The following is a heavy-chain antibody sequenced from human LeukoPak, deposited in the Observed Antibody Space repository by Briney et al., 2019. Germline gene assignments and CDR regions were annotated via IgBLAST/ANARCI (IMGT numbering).Heavy chain of an antibody. J-gene: IGHJ4*02. V-gene: IGHV3-48*01. Sequence: GGSLRLSCAASGFTFSSYSMNWVRQAPGKGLEWVSYINSSGSTIYYADSVKGRFTISRDNAKNSLYLQMNSLRGEDTAVYYCARGEQETATMSIDYWGQGNLVTVSS. CDR2: INSSGSTI. D-gene: IGHD5-24*01. CDR1: GFTFSSYS. CDR3: ARGEQETATMSIDY.